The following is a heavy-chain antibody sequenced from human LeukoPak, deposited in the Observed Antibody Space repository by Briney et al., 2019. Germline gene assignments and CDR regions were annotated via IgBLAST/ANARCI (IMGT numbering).Heavy chain of an antibody. CDR2: ISSTGGTI. J-gene: IGHJ3*02. CDR1: GFTFSTYK. Sequence: GGSLRLSCAASGFTFSTYKINWVRQAPGKGLEWVSYISSTGGTIYYADSVKGRSTISRDNAKHSLYLQMNSLRAEDTAVYYCARGQTGADAFDIWGQGTMVTVSS. D-gene: IGHD7-27*01. V-gene: IGHV3-48*03. CDR3: ARGQTGADAFDI.